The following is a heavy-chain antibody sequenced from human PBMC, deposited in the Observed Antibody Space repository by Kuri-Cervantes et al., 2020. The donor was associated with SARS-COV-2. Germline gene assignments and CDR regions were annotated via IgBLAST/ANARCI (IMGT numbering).Heavy chain of an antibody. J-gene: IGHJ6*02. D-gene: IGHD4-11*01. CDR2: INSDGSST. Sequence: GESLKISCAASGFTFSSYGMHWVRQAPGKGLVWVSRINSDGSSTSYADSVKGRFTISRDNAKNTLYLQMNSLRAEDRAVYYCAKAISNYPSYYYYGMDVWGQGTTVTVSS. V-gene: IGHV3-74*01. CDR3: AKAISNYPSYYYYGMDV. CDR1: GFTFSSYG.